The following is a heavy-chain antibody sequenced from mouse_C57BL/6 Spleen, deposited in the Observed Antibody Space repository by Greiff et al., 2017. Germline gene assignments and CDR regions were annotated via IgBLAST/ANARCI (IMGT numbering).Heavy chain of an antibody. CDR1: GYTFTDYY. CDR2: INPNNGGT. Sequence: EVQLQQSGPELVKPGASVKISCKASGYTFTDYYMNWVKQSHGKSLEWIGDINPNNGGTSYNQKFKGKATLTVDKSSSTAYMELRSLTSEDSAVYYCAREAGYYGRSAMDYWGQGTSVTVSS. CDR3: AREAGYYGRSAMDY. D-gene: IGHD2-3*01. J-gene: IGHJ4*01. V-gene: IGHV1-26*01.